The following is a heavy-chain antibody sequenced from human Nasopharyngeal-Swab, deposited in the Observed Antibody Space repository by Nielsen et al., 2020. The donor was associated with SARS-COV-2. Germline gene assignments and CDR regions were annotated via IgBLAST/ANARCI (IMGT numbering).Heavy chain of an antibody. Sequence: GGSLRLSCAASGFTFSSYSMNWVRQAPGKGLEWASSISSSSSYIYYADSVKGRFTISRDNAKNSLYLQMNSLRAEDTAVYYCARDRSSSGWYEVDYWGQGTLVTVSS. J-gene: IGHJ4*02. CDR2: ISSSSSYI. CDR1: GFTFSSYS. V-gene: IGHV3-21*01. D-gene: IGHD6-19*01. CDR3: ARDRSSSGWYEVDY.